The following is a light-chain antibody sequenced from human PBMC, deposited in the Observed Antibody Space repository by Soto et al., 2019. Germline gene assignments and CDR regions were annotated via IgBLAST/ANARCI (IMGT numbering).Light chain of an antibody. CDR1: QSVSSIY. CDR2: GAS. CDR3: QQYGSSPWT. V-gene: IGKV3-20*01. J-gene: IGKJ1*01. Sequence: EIVLTQSPGTLSLSPGERATLSCRASQSVSSIYLAWYQQKPGQAPRLLIYGASSRATGIPDRFSGSGSGTDFTLTISRREPEDFSGYYCQQYGSSPWTFGQGTKVEIK.